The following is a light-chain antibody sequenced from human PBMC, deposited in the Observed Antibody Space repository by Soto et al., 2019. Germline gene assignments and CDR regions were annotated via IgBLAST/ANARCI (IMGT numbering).Light chain of an antibody. CDR3: QQASSFPLT. V-gene: IGKV1-12*01. CDR1: QGISSW. Sequence: DIQMTQSPSSVSASVGDRVTITCRASQGISSWLVCYQQKPGQAPKILIFAASSLQSGVLPMFSGSEPGREFTLTISSLQPEDVATYYCQQASSFPLTLGGGAKGDIK. J-gene: IGKJ4*01. CDR2: AAS.